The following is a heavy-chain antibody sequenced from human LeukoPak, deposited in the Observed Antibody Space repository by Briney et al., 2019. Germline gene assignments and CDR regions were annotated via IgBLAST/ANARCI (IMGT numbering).Heavy chain of an antibody. CDR3: TGGDYYDSSGGDY. V-gene: IGHV3-49*03. Sequence: GGSLRLSCTASGFTFGDYAMSWFRQAPGKGVEWVGFIRSKAYGGTTEYAASVKGRFTISRDDSKSIAYLQMNSLKTEDTAVYYCTGGDYYDSSGGDYWGQGTLVTVSS. CDR2: IRSKAYGGTT. D-gene: IGHD3-22*01. CDR1: GFTFGDYA. J-gene: IGHJ4*02.